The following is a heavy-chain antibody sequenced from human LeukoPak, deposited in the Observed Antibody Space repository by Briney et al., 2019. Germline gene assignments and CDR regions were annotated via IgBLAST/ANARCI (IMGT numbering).Heavy chain of an antibody. CDR3: AIDRLYGSGNYGMDV. J-gene: IGHJ6*02. CDR1: GGSISSYY. Sequence: SETLSLTCTVSGGSISSYYWSWIRQPAGKGLEWIGRIYTSGSTNYNPSLKSRVTMSVDTSKNQFSLKLSSVTAADTAVYYCAIDRLYGSGNYGMDVWGQGTTVTVSS. D-gene: IGHD3-10*01. V-gene: IGHV4-4*07. CDR2: IYTSGST.